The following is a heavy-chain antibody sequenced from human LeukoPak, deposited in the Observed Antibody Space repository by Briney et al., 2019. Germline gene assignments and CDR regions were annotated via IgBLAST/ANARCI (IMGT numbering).Heavy chain of an antibody. J-gene: IGHJ5*02. CDR3: ARGFPLSSSYNAWWFDP. D-gene: IGHD6-6*01. CDR1: GGSISDNDYS. V-gene: IGHV4-39*07. CDR2: INHSGST. Sequence: PSETLSLTCNVSGGSISDNDYSWDWIRQPPGKGLEWIGEINHSGSTNYNPSLKSRVTISVDTSKNQFSLKLSSVTAADTAVYYCARGFPLSSSYNAWWFDPWGQGTLVTVSS.